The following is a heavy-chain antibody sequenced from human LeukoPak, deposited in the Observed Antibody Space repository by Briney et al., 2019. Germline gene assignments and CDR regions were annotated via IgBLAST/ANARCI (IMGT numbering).Heavy chain of an antibody. CDR1: GGSISSYY. Sequence: SETLSLTCSVSGGSISSYYWSWIRQPPGKGLEWIGYIYHSGSTNYKPSLKSRVTISVDTSKNQFSLKLSSVTAADTAVYYCARVQSRLSWFDPWGQGTLVTVSS. V-gene: IGHV4-59*01. CDR3: ARVQSRLSWFDP. CDR2: IYHSGST. J-gene: IGHJ5*02.